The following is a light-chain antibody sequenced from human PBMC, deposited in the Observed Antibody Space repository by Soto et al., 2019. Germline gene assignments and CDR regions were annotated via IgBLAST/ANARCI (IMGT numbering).Light chain of an antibody. J-gene: IGKJ4*01. CDR1: QSVGST. CDR3: QQYSTSLT. Sequence: EILMTQSPATLSVSPGERVILSCRASQSVGSTLAWYQQKPGQAPRLLIRGASTRATGVPARFSGSGPGTEFTLTISSLQSEDFAVYYWQQYSTSLTFGGGTTLEIK. V-gene: IGKV3-15*01. CDR2: GAS.